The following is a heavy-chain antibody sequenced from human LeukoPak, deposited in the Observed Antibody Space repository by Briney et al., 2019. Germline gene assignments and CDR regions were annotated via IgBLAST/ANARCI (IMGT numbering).Heavy chain of an antibody. V-gene: IGHV1-8*01. CDR3: ARGRRIVGATRAFDT. Sequence: ASVKVSCKASGYTFTSYDINWVRQAPGQGLEWMGWMNPNSGNTGYAQKFQGRVTMTRNTSISTAYMELSSLRSEDTAVYYCARGRRIVGATRAFDTWGQGTMVTVSS. CDR2: MNPNSGNT. D-gene: IGHD1-26*01. CDR1: GYTFTSYD. J-gene: IGHJ3*02.